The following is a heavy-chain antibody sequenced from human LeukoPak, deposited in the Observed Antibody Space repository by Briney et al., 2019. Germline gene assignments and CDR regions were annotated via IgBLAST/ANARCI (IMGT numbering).Heavy chain of an antibody. CDR1: RFTFSRHA. Sequence: PGGSLRLSCAASRFTFSRHAMHWVRQAPGKGLEWVAVIPYDGTEKYYADSVKGRFTISRGNSKNTLYLQMNSLRAEDTAVYYCARETEAFDIWGQGTLVTVSS. CDR2: IPYDGTEK. CDR3: ARETEAFDI. J-gene: IGHJ3*02. V-gene: IGHV3-30-3*01.